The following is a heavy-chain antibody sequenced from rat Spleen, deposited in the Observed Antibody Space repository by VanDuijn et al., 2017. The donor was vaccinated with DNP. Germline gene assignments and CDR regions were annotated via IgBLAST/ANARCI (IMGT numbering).Heavy chain of an antibody. V-gene: IGHV5-27*01. Sequence: EVQLVETGGGLVQPGRSLKLSCVASGFTFSNYWMFWVRQAPKKGLEWVATISTSGSRTYYPDSVKGRFTISRDNEKRTLYLQMDSLRSEDTATYSCATGPGIFNNYFHYWGQGVMVTVSS. J-gene: IGHJ2*01. CDR1: GFTFSNYW. CDR3: ATGPGIFNNYFHY. D-gene: IGHD1-5*01. CDR2: ISTSGSRT.